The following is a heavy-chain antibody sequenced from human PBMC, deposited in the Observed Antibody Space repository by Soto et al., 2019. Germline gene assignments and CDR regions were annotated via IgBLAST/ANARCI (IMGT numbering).Heavy chain of an antibody. CDR1: GGSISSSNYY. V-gene: IGHV4-39*01. Sequence: QLQLQESGPGLVKPSEALSLTCTVSGGSISSSNYYWGWIRQSPGKGLEWIGSINYSGNTYYNPSPTGHSTKSVDTSRSQFSMKLPSMTAADTAVYFCVRLPGYCSGTSCYGYYVMDVWGQGTTVTVSS. D-gene: IGHD2-2*01. CDR2: INYSGNT. J-gene: IGHJ6*02. CDR3: VRLPGYCSGTSCYGYYVMDV.